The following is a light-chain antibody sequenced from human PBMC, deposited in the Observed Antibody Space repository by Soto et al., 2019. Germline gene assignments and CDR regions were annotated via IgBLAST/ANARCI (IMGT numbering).Light chain of an antibody. CDR1: QSLTNK. Sequence: EIVMTQSPATLSVSPGERATLSCRASQSLTNKLAWYQQKPGQAPRLLISGASTRASGIPARFSGSGSETEITLTISSLQSEDFAVYYCQQYNNWPWTFGQGTKVDIK. CDR2: GAS. CDR3: QQYNNWPWT. V-gene: IGKV3-15*01. J-gene: IGKJ1*01.